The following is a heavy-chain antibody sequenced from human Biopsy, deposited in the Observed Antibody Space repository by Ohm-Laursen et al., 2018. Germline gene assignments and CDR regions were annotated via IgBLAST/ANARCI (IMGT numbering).Heavy chain of an antibody. CDR2: IFYRGST. CDR1: GGSISNNNYY. Sequence: SDTLSLTCTVSGGSISNNNYYWGWIRQPPGKGLEWIGSIFYRGSTHYKPSLKSRVKLSVDTSKNQFSLKLNSVTAADTAVYYCARDYDTSGYYYVSWGQGTLVTVSS. D-gene: IGHD3-22*01. J-gene: IGHJ5*02. CDR3: ARDYDTSGYYYVS. V-gene: IGHV4-39*01.